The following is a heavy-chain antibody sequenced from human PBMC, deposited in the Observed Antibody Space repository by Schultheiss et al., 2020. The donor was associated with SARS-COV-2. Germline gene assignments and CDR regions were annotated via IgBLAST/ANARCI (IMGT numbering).Heavy chain of an antibody. Sequence: SGPTLVEPTQTLTLTCTFSGFSLTTTGVGVGWIRQPPGKALEWLALIDWDDDKYYSTSLKTRLTISKDTSKNQVVLTMTNMDPVDTATYYCARMAGRDAFDIWGQGTMVTVAS. CDR2: IDWDDDK. J-gene: IGHJ3*02. CDR3: ARMAGRDAFDI. CDR1: GFSLTTTGVG. V-gene: IGHV2-70*01.